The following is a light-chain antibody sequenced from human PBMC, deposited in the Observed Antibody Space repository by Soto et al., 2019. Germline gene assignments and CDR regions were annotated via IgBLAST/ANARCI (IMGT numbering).Light chain of an antibody. CDR2: ATS. V-gene: IGKV1-6*01. CDR3: IQDYDYPLT. CDR1: QGIRND. J-gene: IGKJ4*01. Sequence: AIQVTQSPSSLSASVGDRVTITCRASQGIRNDLGWYQQKPGKPPKLLIYATSRLQSGVPSRFSGSGSGTDFTLTTSSLQPEDFETYYCIQDYDYPLTFGEGQRCRSN.